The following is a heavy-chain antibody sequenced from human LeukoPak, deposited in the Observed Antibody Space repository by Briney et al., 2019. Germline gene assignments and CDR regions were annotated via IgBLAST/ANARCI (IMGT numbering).Heavy chain of an antibody. Sequence: ASVKVSCKASGGTFSSYAISWVRQAPGQGLEWMGRIIPILGIANYAQKFQGRVTITADKSTSTAYMELSSLRSEDTAVYYCARGVRRVLWFGELVPGRYGMDVWGQGTTVTVSS. J-gene: IGHJ6*02. CDR2: IIPILGIA. D-gene: IGHD3-10*01. V-gene: IGHV1-69*04. CDR1: GGTFSSYA. CDR3: ARGVRRVLWFGELVPGRYGMDV.